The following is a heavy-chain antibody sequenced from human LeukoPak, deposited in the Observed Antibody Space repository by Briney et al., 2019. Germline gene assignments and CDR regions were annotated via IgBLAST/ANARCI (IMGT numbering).Heavy chain of an antibody. CDR2: ISGDGGDT. V-gene: IGHV3-23*01. Sequence: PGGSLRLSCASPGFTFSSYAMNSVRQAPGKGLEWVSTISGDGGDTNYAESVRGRFTISIANSKDTLFMQMNSLRAEDTAVYYCGKSGSRVWDYFEYWGQGTLVTASS. J-gene: IGHJ4*02. D-gene: IGHD6-19*01. CDR1: GFTFSSYA. CDR3: GKSGSRVWDYFEY.